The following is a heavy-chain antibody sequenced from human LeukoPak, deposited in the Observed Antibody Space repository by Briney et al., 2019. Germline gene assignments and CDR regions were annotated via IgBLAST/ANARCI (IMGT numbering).Heavy chain of an antibody. D-gene: IGHD3-3*01. V-gene: IGHV4-34*01. CDR2: VSHGGTT. Sequence: SETLSLTCTVYGGSFSDYSWSWIRQPPGKGLEWIGEVSHGGTTNYNPSLESRVTISIDTSNSQFSLNLKSVTAADSGVYYGARDGIAVFGVITGNYYYMDVWGKGTTVTVSS. CDR3: ARDGIAVFGVITGNYYYMDV. CDR1: GGSFSDYS. J-gene: IGHJ6*03.